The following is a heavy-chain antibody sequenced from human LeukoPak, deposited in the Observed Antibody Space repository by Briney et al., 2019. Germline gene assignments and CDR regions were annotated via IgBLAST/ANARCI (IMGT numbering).Heavy chain of an antibody. CDR3: AREGLLGNHHYFDY. Sequence: SETLSLTCTVSGGSISSYYWSWIRQPAGKGLEWIGRIYTSGSTNYNPSLKSRVTMSVDTSKNQFSLKLSSVTAADTAVYYCAREGLLGNHHYFDYWGQGTLVTVSS. J-gene: IGHJ4*02. CDR1: GGSISSYY. V-gene: IGHV4-4*07. CDR2: IYTSGST. D-gene: IGHD7-27*01.